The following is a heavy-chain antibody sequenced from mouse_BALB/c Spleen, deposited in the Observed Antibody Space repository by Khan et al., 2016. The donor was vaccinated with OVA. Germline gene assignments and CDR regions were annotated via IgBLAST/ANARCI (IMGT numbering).Heavy chain of an antibody. CDR2: IDPANGNS. CDR1: GFNIKDTY. Sequence: VQLQQSGAELVKPGASVKLSCTASGFNIKDTYIHWVKQRPEQGLEWIGRIDPANGNSKYDPRFQGKATLTADTSSNTAYLQLSSLTSEDAAVYYSTRPSYYYDAMDYWGQGTSGTGSS. J-gene: IGHJ4*01. D-gene: IGHD1-1*01. CDR3: TRPSYYYDAMDY. V-gene: IGHV14-3*02.